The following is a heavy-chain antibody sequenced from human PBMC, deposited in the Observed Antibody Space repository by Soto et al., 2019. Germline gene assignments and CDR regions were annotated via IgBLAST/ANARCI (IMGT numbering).Heavy chain of an antibody. CDR2: INPNGGAT. CDR1: GYTFTTYY. Sequence: ASVKVSCKASGYTFTTYYIHWVRQAPGQGLEWMGIINPNGGATSYAQNFQGRVTMTGDTSTSTVYMELSSLRSEDTAVYYCARGDFFLYYYDSSVMGAFDIWGQGTMVTVSS. D-gene: IGHD3-22*01. CDR3: ARGDFFLYYYDSSVMGAFDI. V-gene: IGHV1-46*01. J-gene: IGHJ3*02.